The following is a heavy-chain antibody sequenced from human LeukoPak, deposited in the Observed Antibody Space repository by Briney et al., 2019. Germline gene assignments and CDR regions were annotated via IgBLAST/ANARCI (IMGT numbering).Heavy chain of an antibody. Sequence: GGSLRLSCVASGFTFSSYAVSWVRQAPGKGLEWVSVISGSGGSTYYADSVKGRFTISRDKSKNTLYLQMNSLRAEDTAVYYCAKDLNYYYYGMDVWGKGTTVTVSS. CDR3: AKDLNYYYYGMDV. CDR1: GFTFSSYA. V-gene: IGHV3-23*01. CDR2: ISGSGGST. J-gene: IGHJ6*04.